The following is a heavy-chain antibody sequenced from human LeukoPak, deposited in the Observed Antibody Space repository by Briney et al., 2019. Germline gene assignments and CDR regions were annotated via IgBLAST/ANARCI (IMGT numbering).Heavy chain of an antibody. J-gene: IGHJ4*02. V-gene: IGHV3-7*01. D-gene: IGHD3-22*01. CDR3: AKYYYDSSGYYYIPYYFDY. CDR1: GFTFSSYW. Sequence: GGSLRLSCAASGFTFSSYWMSWVRQAPGKGLEWVANIKQDGSEKYYVDSVKGRFTISRDNAKNSLYLQMNSLRAEDTAVYYCAKYYYDSSGYYYIPYYFDYWGREPWSPSPQ. CDR2: IKQDGSEK.